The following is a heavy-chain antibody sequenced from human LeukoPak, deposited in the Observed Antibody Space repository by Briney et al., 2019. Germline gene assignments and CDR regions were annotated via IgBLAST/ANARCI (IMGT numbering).Heavy chain of an antibody. V-gene: IGHV1-46*01. CDR2: INPSGGST. CDR1: GYTFTTYY. CDR3: ARASRDYGDYGGDAFDI. Sequence: ASVKVSCKASGYTFTTYYIHWVRQAPGQGLEWMGLINPSGGSTSYAQKFQGRLTMTRDTSTSTVYMELSSLRSEDTAVYYCARASRDYGDYGGDAFDIWGQGTMVTVSS. D-gene: IGHD4-17*01. J-gene: IGHJ3*02.